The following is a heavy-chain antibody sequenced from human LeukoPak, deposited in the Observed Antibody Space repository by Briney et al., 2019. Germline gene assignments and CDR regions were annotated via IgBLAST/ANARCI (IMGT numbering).Heavy chain of an antibody. CDR1: GGSISSGGYS. V-gene: IGHV4-31*11. J-gene: IGHJ2*01. D-gene: IGHD3-22*01. Sequence: SETLSLTCAVSGGSISSGGYSWSWIRQHPGKGLEWIGYIYYSGSTYYNPSLKSRVTISVDTSKNQFSLKLSSVTAADTAVYYCARDLSHYYDSSGYRHWYFDLWGRGTLVTVSS. CDR3: ARDLSHYYDSSGYRHWYFDL. CDR2: IYYSGST.